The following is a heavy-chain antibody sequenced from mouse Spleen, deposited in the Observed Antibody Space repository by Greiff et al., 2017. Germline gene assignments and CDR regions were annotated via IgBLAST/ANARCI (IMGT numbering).Heavy chain of an antibody. CDR2: ISSGSSTI. Sequence: EVKLVESGGGLVKPGGSLKLSCAASGFTFSDYGMHWVRQAPEKGLEWVAYISSGSSTIYYADTVKGRFTISRDNAKNTLFLQMTSLRSEDTAMYYCASGYGYDGDYYAMDYWGQGTSVTVSS. CDR1: GFTFSDYG. J-gene: IGHJ4*01. CDR3: ASGYGYDGDYYAMDY. D-gene: IGHD2-2*01. V-gene: IGHV5-17*01.